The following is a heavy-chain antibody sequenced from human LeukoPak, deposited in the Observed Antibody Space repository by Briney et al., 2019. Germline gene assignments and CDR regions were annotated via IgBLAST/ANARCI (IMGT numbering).Heavy chain of an antibody. CDR1: GGSISSSSYY. J-gene: IGHJ6*03. CDR2: IYYSGST. D-gene: IGHD3-3*01. CDR3: ARDPPEYYDFWSPYMDV. V-gene: IGHV4-39*07. Sequence: SETLSLTCTVSGGSISSSSYYWGWIRQPPGKGLEWIGSIYYSGSTYYNPSLKSRVTISVDTSKNQFSLKLSSVTAADTAVYYCARDPPEYYDFWSPYMDVWGKGTTVTVSS.